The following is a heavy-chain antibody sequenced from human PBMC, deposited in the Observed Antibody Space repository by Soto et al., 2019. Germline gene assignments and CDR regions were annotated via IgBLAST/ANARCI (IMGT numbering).Heavy chain of an antibody. D-gene: IGHD4-17*01. J-gene: IGHJ6*02. CDR2: IIPIFGTA. V-gene: IGHV1-69*13. CDR1: GGTFSSYA. Sequence: SVKVSCKASGGTFSSYAISWVRQAPGQGLEWMGGIIPIFGTANYAQKFQGRVTITADESTSTAYMELSSLRSEDTAVYYCASLTTVVTKDYYYYYGMDVWGQGTTVTVSS. CDR3: ASLTTVVTKDYYYYYGMDV.